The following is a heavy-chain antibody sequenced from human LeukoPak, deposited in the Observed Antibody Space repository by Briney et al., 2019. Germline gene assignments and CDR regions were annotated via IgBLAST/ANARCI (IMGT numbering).Heavy chain of an antibody. V-gene: IGHV4-39*01. D-gene: IGHD6-13*01. CDR2: IYYSGST. CDR1: GGSISSSSYY. Sequence: SETLSLTCTVSGGSISSSSYYWGWIRQPPGKGLEWIGSIYYSGSTYYNPSLKSRVTISVDTSKNQFSLKLSSVTAADTAVYYCARPSSYSSSYYWYFDLWGRGTLVTVSS. CDR3: ARPSSYSSSYYWYFDL. J-gene: IGHJ2*01.